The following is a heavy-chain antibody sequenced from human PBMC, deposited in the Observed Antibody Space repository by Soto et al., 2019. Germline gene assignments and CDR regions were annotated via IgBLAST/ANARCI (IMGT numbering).Heavy chain of an antibody. J-gene: IGHJ4*02. V-gene: IGHV3-33*01. CDR2: VWHDESKI. CDR1: GFTFSSYA. Sequence: GGSLRLSCAASGFTFSSYAMHWVRQAPGNGLEWVAIVWHDESKIYYADSVKGRFTISRDNSKNTLYLQMNSLSAEDTAVYYCARDAGQLVVIPYFDYWGQGTLVTVSS. D-gene: IGHD3-22*01. CDR3: ARDAGQLVVIPYFDY.